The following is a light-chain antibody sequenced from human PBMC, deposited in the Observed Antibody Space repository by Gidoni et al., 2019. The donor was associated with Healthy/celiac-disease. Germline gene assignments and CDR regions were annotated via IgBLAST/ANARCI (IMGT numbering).Light chain of an antibody. CDR1: QSISSY. CDR2: ASS. Sequence: DIQMNQSPSSLSESVGDRVTITCRASQSISSYLNWYQQKPGNAPKLLIYASSSLQSGIPSRFSGSGSGTDFTLTISSLQPEDFAPYDCQQSYSTPLGFGPGTKVDIK. CDR3: QQSYSTPLG. V-gene: IGKV1-39*01. J-gene: IGKJ3*01.